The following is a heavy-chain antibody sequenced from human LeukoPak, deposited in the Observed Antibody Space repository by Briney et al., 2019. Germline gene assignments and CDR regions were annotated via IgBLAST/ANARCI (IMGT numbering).Heavy chain of an antibody. D-gene: IGHD3-3*01. J-gene: IGHJ5*02. CDR3: ARGPVRFLEWRSSFLGFDP. CDR1: GYTFTGYY. V-gene: IGHV1-2*02. Sequence: RASVKVSCKASGYTFTGYYMHWVRQAPGQGLEWMGWINPNSGGTNYAQKFQGRATMTRDTSISTAYMELSSLRSEDTAVHYCARGPVRFLEWRSSFLGFDPWGQGTLVTVSS. CDR2: INPNSGGT.